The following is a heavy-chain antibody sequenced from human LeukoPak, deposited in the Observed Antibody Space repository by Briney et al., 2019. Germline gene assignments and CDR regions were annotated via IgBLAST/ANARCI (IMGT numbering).Heavy chain of an antibody. CDR3: ISGSYFDN. D-gene: IGHD2-15*01. J-gene: IGHJ4*02. V-gene: IGHV3-7*05. CDR1: GFTFSTYW. Sequence: GESLKISCAASGFTFSTYWMSWVRQAPGKGLECVANIKPDGSEKYYVDSVKGRFTISRDNAKNSLYLQMNSLRAEDTAVYYCISGSYFDNWGQGTLVTVSS. CDR2: IKPDGSEK.